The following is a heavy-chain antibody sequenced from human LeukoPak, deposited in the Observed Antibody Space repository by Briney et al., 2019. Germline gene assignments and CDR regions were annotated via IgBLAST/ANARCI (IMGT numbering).Heavy chain of an antibody. V-gene: IGHV3-33*06. CDR2: IWYDGSNK. CDR1: GFTFTTYA. J-gene: IGHJ4*02. Sequence: GGSLRLSCAASGFTFTTYAMSWVRQAPGKGLEWVAVIWYDGSNKYYADSVKGRFTISRDNSKNTLYLQMNSLRAEDTAVYYCAKDRASYYYGSGSLDYWGQGTLVTVSS. CDR3: AKDRASYYYGSGSLDY. D-gene: IGHD3-10*01.